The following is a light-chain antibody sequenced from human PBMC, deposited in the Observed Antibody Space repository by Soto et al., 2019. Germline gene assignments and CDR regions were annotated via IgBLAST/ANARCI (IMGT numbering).Light chain of an antibody. V-gene: IGKV3-15*01. Sequence: EIVMTQSPATLSVSPGERVTLSRTARQSVSGNLAWYQQKPGQPPRLLIYGASTRATGIPARFSGSGSGTEFTLTISSLQSEDFAVYYCQQYDNWPPITFGQGTRLEIK. J-gene: IGKJ5*01. CDR3: QQYDNWPPIT. CDR1: QSVSGN. CDR2: GAS.